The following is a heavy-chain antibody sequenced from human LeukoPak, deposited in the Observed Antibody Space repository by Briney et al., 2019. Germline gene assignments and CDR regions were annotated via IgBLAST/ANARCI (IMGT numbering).Heavy chain of an antibody. CDR1: GFTFGDYA. V-gene: IGHV3-7*03. J-gene: IGHJ6*02. CDR3: ARGGGLDV. Sequence: GGSLRLSCTASGFTFGDYAMSWIRQAPGKGLEWVASINPSGSVKYYVNSVKGRFTISRDNAKNSLYLQMSNLRAEDTAVYFCARGGGLDVWGQGATVTVSS. D-gene: IGHD3-16*01. CDR2: INPSGSVK.